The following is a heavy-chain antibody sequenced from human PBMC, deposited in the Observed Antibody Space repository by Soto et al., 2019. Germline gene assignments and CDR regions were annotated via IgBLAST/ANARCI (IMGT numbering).Heavy chain of an antibody. CDR2: IFSNVEK. V-gene: IGHV2-26*01. D-gene: IGHD6-19*01. J-gene: IGHJ6*03. CDR1: GFSLASGKVG. Sequence: HVTLKESGPVLVKPTETLTLTCTVSGFSLASGKVGVTWIRQPPGKALEWLAHIFSNVEKSYRTSLQDRLTISEDTSKSPVVLTMTNVDPVDTATYYCAQILFGRSVAGGYFYMDVWGKGTTVTVSS. CDR3: AQILFGRSVAGGYFYMDV.